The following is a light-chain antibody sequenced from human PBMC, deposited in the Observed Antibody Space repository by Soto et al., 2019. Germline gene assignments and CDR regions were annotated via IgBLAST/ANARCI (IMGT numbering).Light chain of an antibody. V-gene: IGKV3-20*01. CDR2: VAS. J-gene: IGKJ5*01. CDR1: QNVGGRF. Sequence: EIVLTQSPGTLSLSPGERATLSCRASQNVGGRFLAWYQQKPGQAPRLLINVASTRATGIPDRFSGSGSGXXXXXXXXXLEPEDFAVYYCQQYGTSPIAFGQGTRLEI. CDR3: QQYGTSPIA.